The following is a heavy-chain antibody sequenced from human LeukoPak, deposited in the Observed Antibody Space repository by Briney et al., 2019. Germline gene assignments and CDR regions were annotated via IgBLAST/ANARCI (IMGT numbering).Heavy chain of an antibody. D-gene: IGHD3-10*01. CDR2: IYTSGDT. Sequence: PSETLSLTCTVSGGSFSSRPYYWSWIRQPAGKGLEWIGRIYTSGDTDYNPSLKSRVSISVDTSQNQFSLQLTSVTAADTAVYYCARGDYGSGTYLWGSWGQGILVTVSP. V-gene: IGHV4-61*02. CDR1: GGSFSSRPYY. CDR3: ARGDYGSGTYLWGS. J-gene: IGHJ5*02.